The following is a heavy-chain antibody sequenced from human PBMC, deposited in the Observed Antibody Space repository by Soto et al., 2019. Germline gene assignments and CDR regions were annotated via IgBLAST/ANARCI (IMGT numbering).Heavy chain of an antibody. D-gene: IGHD3-16*01. CDR3: ATSYYSKH. Sequence: GGSLRLSCAASGFMFSAYTMNWVRQAPGKGLEWLSSISDDSSYIDYADSLRGRFTVSRDNARNSLYLQIDSLGVEDTAVYYWATSYYSKHWGPGNLVTVSA. V-gene: IGHV3-21*06. CDR2: ISDDSSYI. J-gene: IGHJ1*01. CDR1: GFMFSAYT.